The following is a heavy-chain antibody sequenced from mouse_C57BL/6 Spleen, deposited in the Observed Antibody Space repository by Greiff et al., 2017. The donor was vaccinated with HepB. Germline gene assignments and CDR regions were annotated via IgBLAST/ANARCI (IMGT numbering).Heavy chain of an antibody. CDR3: ARSGPYYDYGVFAY. CDR1: GYTFTSYW. D-gene: IGHD2-4*01. V-gene: IGHV1-53*01. J-gene: IGHJ3*01. CDR2: INPSNGGT. Sequence: QVQLQQPGTELVKPGASVKLSCKASGYTFTSYWMHWVKQRPGQGLEWIGNINPSNGGTNYNEKFKSKATLTVDKSSGPAYLQLSSLTSEDSAVYYCARSGPYYDYGVFAYWGQGTLVTVSA.